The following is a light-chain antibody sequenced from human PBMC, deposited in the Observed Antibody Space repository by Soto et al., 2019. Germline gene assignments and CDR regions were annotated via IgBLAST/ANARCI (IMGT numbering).Light chain of an antibody. CDR2: GAS. J-gene: IGKJ4*01. V-gene: IGKV3-20*01. Sequence: EIVLTQSPGTLSLSPGERATLSCRASQSVSSSYLAWYQQKPGQAPRLLIYGASSRATAIPDRFSGSGSGTDFTLTISRQGPEDFAVYYCQQYGSSPLTFGGGTKVEIK. CDR3: QQYGSSPLT. CDR1: QSVSSSY.